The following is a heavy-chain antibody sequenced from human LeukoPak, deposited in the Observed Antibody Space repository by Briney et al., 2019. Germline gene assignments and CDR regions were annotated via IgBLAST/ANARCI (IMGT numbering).Heavy chain of an antibody. J-gene: IGHJ6*02. V-gene: IGHV3-30*18. CDR1: GFTFSSYG. D-gene: IGHD2-15*01. CDR2: ILYDGSNK. CDR3: AKDVVGVAYYYYGMDV. Sequence: GRSLRLSCAASGFTFSSYGMHWVRQAPGKGLEWVAVILYDGSNKYYTESAKGRFTISRDNFKNTLNLQMNSLRAEDTAVYYCAKDVVGVAYYYYGMDVCGQGTTVTVSS.